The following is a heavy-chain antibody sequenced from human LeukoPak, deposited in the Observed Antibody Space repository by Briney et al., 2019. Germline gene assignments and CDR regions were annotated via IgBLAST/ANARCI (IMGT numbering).Heavy chain of an antibody. Sequence: SQTLSLTCTVSGGSISSGGYYWSWIRQPPGKGLEWIGYIYHSGSTYHNPSLKSRVTISVDRSKNQFSLKLSSVTAADTAVYYCASISYDSSFDYWGQGTLVTVSS. CDR1: GGSISSGGYY. CDR2: IYHSGST. D-gene: IGHD3-22*01. V-gene: IGHV4-30-2*01. J-gene: IGHJ4*02. CDR3: ASISYDSSFDY.